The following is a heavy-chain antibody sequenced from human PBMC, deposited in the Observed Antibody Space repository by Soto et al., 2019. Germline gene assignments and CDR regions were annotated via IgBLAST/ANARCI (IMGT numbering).Heavy chain of an antibody. Sequence: EVQLVESGGGLVQPGGSLRLSCAASGFTFSSYWMTWVRQAPGKGLEWLANINKDGSEKNYVDSVKGRLTISRDNAKNSLSVQVNSLRAEDTAVYYCARGTNAASGLDYWGQGILVTVSS. D-gene: IGHD1-1*01. CDR1: GFTFSSYW. V-gene: IGHV3-7*04. J-gene: IGHJ4*02. CDR2: INKDGSEK. CDR3: ARGTNAASGLDY.